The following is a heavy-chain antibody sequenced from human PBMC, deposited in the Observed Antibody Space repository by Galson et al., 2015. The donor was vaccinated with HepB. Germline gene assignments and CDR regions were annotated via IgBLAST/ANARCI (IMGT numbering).Heavy chain of an antibody. CDR1: GYTFTSYG. CDR3: ARMEIVVVTAPLDY. J-gene: IGHJ4*02. CDR2: ISAYNGNT. V-gene: IGHV1-18*04. Sequence: SGYTFTSYGISWVRQAPGQGLEWMGWISAYNGNTNYAQKLQGRVTMTTDTSTSTAYMELRSLRSDDTAVYYCARMEIVVVTAPLDYWGQGTLVTVSS. D-gene: IGHD2-21*02.